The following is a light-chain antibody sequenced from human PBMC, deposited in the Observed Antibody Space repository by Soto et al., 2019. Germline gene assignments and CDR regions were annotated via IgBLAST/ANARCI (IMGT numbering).Light chain of an antibody. CDR3: QHCQTYGDLPQLT. V-gene: IGKV3D-20*02. CDR2: DAS. CDR1: QTVNSN. J-gene: IGKJ4*01. Sequence: EIVITKSPANLSVSPGERTSTSFSSSQTVNSNLAWYQQKPGQAHRLLIYDASSRATGVPDRFSGSGSGTDFTLTISRLEPEDFAVYYCQHCQTYGDLPQLTGGGGTTGDLK.